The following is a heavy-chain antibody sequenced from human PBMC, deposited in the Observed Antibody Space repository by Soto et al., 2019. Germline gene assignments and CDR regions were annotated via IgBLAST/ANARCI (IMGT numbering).Heavy chain of an antibody. CDR1: GGSVSSGSYY. CDR2: IYYSGST. V-gene: IGHV4-61*01. D-gene: IGHD3-16*02. CDR3: ARGGKYVWGSYRQGFDY. J-gene: IGHJ4*02. Sequence: QVQLQESGPGLVKPSETLSLTCTVSGGSVSSGSYYWSWIRQPPGKGLEWIGYIYYSGSTNYNPSLTGRVTISVDTAKNQCSLKLSSVTAAHTAVYYCARGGKYVWGSYRQGFDYWGQGTLVTVSS.